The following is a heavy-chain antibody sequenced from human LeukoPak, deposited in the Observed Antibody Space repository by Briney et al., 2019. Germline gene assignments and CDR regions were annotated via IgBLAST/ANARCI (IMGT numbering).Heavy chain of an antibody. V-gene: IGHV3-7*03. CDR1: GFTFSTYY. D-gene: IGHD2-2*01. Sequence: PGGSLRLSCAASGFTFSTYYMSWVRQAPGKGLEWVANIKPDGSEGYYVDSVKGRFTISRDNAKNSLYLQMNSLRAEDTAVYYCAGYRYCSSANCYGDYWGQGTLVTVSS. J-gene: IGHJ4*02. CDR3: AGYRYCSSANCYGDY. CDR2: IKPDGSEG.